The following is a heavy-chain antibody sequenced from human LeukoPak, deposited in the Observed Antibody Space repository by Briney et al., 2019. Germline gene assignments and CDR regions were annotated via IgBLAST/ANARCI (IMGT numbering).Heavy chain of an antibody. Sequence: GGSLRLSCAASGFTFSSHRMNWVRQATGKGLEWVSSISSSSSYIYYADSVKGRFTISRDNSKNTLYLQMNSLRAEDTAVYYCAKDPIWWNYFDYWGQGTLVTVSS. D-gene: IGHD2-8*02. J-gene: IGHJ4*02. CDR3: AKDPIWWNYFDY. V-gene: IGHV3-21*01. CDR2: ISSSSSYI. CDR1: GFTFSSHR.